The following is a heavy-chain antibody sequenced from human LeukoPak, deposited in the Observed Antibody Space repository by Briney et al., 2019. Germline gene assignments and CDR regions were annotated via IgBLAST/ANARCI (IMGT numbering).Heavy chain of an antibody. Sequence: ASVKVSCKASGYTFTGYYMHWVRQAPGQGLEWMGWINPNSGGTNYAQKFQGRVTMTRDTSISTAYMELSRLRSDDTAVYYCARISRGGTLLYDSSARFDYWGQGTLVTVSS. D-gene: IGHD3-22*01. CDR1: GYTFTGYY. CDR3: ARISRGGTLLYDSSARFDY. J-gene: IGHJ4*02. CDR2: INPNSGGT. V-gene: IGHV1-2*02.